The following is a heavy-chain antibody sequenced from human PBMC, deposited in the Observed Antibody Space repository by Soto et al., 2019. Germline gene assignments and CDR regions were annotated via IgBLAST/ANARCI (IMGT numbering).Heavy chain of an antibody. Sequence: EAQLLESGGGLVQPGESLRLSCAASGFTFRQYAMSWVRQAPGKGLEWVSAISDSGTRTYYADSVKGRFTVSRDNSGNTLYLHMSSLRAEDTAVYYCANVFVATIREGFDYWGQGTLVTVSS. CDR3: ANVFVATIREGFDY. D-gene: IGHD5-12*01. V-gene: IGHV3-23*01. CDR1: GFTFRQYA. J-gene: IGHJ4*02. CDR2: ISDSGTRT.